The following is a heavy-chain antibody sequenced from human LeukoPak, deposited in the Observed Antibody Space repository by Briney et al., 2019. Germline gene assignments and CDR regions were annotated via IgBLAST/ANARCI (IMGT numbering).Heavy chain of an antibody. Sequence: PSETLSLTCTVSGGSISSYYWSWIRQPAGKGLEWIGRIYTSGSTYYNASLKSQVSISIDTSKNQFSLRLTSVTAADTAVYYCARQTGSGLFILPGGQGTLVTVSS. CDR1: GGSISSYY. CDR3: ARQTGSGLFILP. J-gene: IGHJ4*02. D-gene: IGHD3/OR15-3a*01. CDR2: IYTSGST. V-gene: IGHV4-4*07.